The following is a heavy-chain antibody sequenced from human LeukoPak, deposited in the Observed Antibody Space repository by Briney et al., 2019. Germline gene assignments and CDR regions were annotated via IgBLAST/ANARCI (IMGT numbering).Heavy chain of an antibody. D-gene: IGHD2-15*01. CDR2: ITSSGSPT. V-gene: IGHV3-48*04. J-gene: IGHJ3*02. CDR3: ARDISSSTRAFDI. CDR1: GFTFSSYS. Sequence: GGSLRLSCAASGFTFSSYSMTWVRQAPGKGLEWISFITSSGSPTFYADSVKGRFTIFRDTAKNSLFLQMNNLRGEDTAVYYCARDISSSTRAFDIWGQGTMVTVS.